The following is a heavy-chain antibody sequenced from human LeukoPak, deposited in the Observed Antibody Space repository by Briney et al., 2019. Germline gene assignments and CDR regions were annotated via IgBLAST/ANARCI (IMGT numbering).Heavy chain of an antibody. CDR2: IIPSFGTA. Sequence: SVKVSCKASGGIFSSYAISWVRQAPGQGLEWMGGIIPSFGTANYAQKFQGRVTITADESTSTAYMELSSLRSEDTAVYYCAREAVAGTRTPDYWGQGTLVTVSS. J-gene: IGHJ4*02. V-gene: IGHV1-69*01. CDR1: GGIFSSYA. D-gene: IGHD6-19*01. CDR3: AREAVAGTRTPDY.